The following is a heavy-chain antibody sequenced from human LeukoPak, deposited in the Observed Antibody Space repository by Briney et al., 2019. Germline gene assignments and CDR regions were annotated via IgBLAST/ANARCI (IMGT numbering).Heavy chain of an antibody. Sequence: GGSLRLSCAASGFTFSSYGMSWVRQAPGKGLEWVSAISGSGGSTYYADSVKGRFTMSREKTKKTVYMQLNSLRAEDTSVYYCARDLMVDASGQFDYWGQGTLVTVSS. CDR1: GFTFSSYG. CDR3: ARDLMVDASGQFDY. J-gene: IGHJ4*02. V-gene: IGHV3-23*01. CDR2: ISGSGGST. D-gene: IGHD2-8*01.